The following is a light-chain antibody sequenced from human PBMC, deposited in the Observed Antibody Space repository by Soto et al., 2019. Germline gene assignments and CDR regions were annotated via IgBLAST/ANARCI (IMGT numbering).Light chain of an antibody. V-gene: IGLV2-14*03. CDR2: DVA. CDR1: SSDVGGSNF. J-gene: IGLJ1*01. CDR3: VSYTSSTTYV. Sequence: QSALTQPASVSDSPGQSITISCTGTSSDVGGSNFVSWYQQHPGKPPKLIIYDVANRPSGVSNRFSGSKSGSTASLIISRLQTEDEADDYCVSYTSSTTYVFGTGTQLTVL.